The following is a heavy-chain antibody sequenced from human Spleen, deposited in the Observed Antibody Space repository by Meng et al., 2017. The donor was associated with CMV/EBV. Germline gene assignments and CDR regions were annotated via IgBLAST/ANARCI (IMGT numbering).Heavy chain of an antibody. Sequence: SCAASGVTFSSYDMHWVRQAPGKGLEWVAVIWYDGSNKYYADSVRGRFTISRDNSKKTLYLQMNSLRAEDTAVYYCAAYSSSWVFDYWGQGTLVTVSS. CDR3: AAYSSSWVFDY. V-gene: IGHV3-33*01. D-gene: IGHD6-13*01. CDR1: GVTFSSYD. CDR2: IWYDGSNK. J-gene: IGHJ4*02.